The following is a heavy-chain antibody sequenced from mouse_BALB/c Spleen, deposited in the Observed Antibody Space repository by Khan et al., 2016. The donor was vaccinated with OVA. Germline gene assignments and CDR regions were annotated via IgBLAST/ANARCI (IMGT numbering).Heavy chain of an antibody. D-gene: IGHD1-1*01. CDR2: IFPNTVYT. J-gene: IGHJ2*01. CDR1: GYTFTTYW. V-gene: IGHV1-7*01. Sequence: QMQLEESGAELAKPGASVKMSCKASGYTFTTYWMHWVKQRPGQGLEWIGYIFPNTVYTEYNPKFKDKATLTADKSSSTAYIQLSSLTSEDSAVFYCARGILRSRIDYGGQGTTLTVSS. CDR3: ARGILRSRIDY.